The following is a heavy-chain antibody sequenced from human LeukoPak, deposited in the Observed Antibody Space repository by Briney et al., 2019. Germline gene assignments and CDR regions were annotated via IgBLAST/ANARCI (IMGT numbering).Heavy chain of an antibody. CDR2: ISSNGYST. CDR1: GFTFSLYA. V-gene: IGHV3-64D*06. Sequence: GGSLRLSCSASGFTFSLYAMHWLRQAPGKGLEYVSAISSNGYSTYYADSVKGRFTISRDNSKNTVYLQMNSLTAEDTAVYFCVKADSSSGWYGSGYFYYGMGVWGQGTTVTVSS. J-gene: IGHJ6*02. CDR3: VKADSSSGWYGSGYFYYGMGV. D-gene: IGHD6-19*01.